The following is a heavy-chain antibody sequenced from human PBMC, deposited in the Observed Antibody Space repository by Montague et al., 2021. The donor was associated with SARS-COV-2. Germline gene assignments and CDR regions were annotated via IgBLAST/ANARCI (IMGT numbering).Heavy chain of an antibody. Sequence: SVKVSCKVSEYSLSDFSLQMHWVRQAPGKGLEWMGEFDPQDGEATYAPTFQGRITMTEDRSTDTVYMELSSLRSNDTAVYYCATLGLEVITYAFAIWGQGTLVTVSS. CDR1: EYSLSDFS. D-gene: IGHD3-22*01. V-gene: IGHV1-24*01. CDR2: FDPQDGEA. CDR3: ATLGLEVITYAFAI. J-gene: IGHJ3*02.